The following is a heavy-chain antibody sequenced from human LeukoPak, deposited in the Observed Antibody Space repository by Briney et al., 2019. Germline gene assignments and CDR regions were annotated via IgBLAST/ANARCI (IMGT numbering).Heavy chain of an antibody. J-gene: IGHJ4*02. V-gene: IGHV1-2*02. D-gene: IGHD3-16*01. CDR3: ATLGGHSLAVQNGY. CDR1: GYTFTVYF. CDR2: MNPDNGGT. Sequence: ASVKVTCKASGYTFTVYFMHWVRQAPGQGLEWMGLMNPDNGGTHYAQKFQGRVTMTRDSSISTAYMELSRLTSDDTAVYYCATLGGHSLAVQNGYWGQGTLVTVSS.